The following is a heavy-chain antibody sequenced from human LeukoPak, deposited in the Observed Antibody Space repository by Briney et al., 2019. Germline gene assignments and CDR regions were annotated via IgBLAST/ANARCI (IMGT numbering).Heavy chain of an antibody. Sequence: GGSLRLSCAASAFTFSSYAMSWVRQAPGKGLEWVSAISAGADSTYYADSVQGRFTISRDNSKNTLYLQMSGLRAEDTAVYFCARGAYGDYDYWGQGTLVTVSS. D-gene: IGHD4-17*01. CDR2: ISAGADST. J-gene: IGHJ4*02. CDR1: AFTFSSYA. CDR3: ARGAYGDYDY. V-gene: IGHV3-23*01.